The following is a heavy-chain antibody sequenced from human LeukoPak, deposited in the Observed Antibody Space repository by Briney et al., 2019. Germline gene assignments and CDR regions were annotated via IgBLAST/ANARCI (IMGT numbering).Heavy chain of an antibody. J-gene: IGHJ4*02. V-gene: IGHV3-66*01. D-gene: IGHD3-16*02. CDR1: RLTPSSKY. Sequence: SLTLSCLLSRLTPSSKYTSWVRQPPGKGLEWDSVIYSGGSTSYPESVKGRFTIARDNSKDTLYLQMNSLRAEDTAVYYCARSYLWGSYRYFDYWGQGTLVTVSS. CDR2: IYSGGST. CDR3: ARSYLWGSYRYFDY.